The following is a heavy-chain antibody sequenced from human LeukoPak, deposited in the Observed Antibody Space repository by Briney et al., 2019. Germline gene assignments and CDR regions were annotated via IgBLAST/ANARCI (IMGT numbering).Heavy chain of an antibody. CDR1: GFTFSSYA. V-gene: IGHV3-23*01. D-gene: IGHD5-18*01. CDR2: ISGSGGST. J-gene: IGHJ5*02. Sequence: QTGGSLRLSCAASGFTFSSYAMSWVRQAPGKGLEWVSAISGSGGSTYYADSVKGRFTISRDNSKNTLYLQMNSLRAEDTAVYYCAKNQMGYSYGPNWFDPWGQGTLVTVSS. CDR3: AKNQMGYSYGPNWFDP.